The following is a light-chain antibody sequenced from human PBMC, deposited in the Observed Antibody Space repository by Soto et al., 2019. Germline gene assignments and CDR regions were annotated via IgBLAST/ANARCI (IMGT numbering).Light chain of an antibody. Sequence: QSVLTQPASVSVSPGQSITISCTGTSSDVGAYNYVSWYQHRPGKAPKLMIYEVSNRPSGVSHRFSGSKSGNTASLTISGLQAEDEADYYCCSYAYSILWLFGGGTQLTVL. CDR1: SSDVGAYNY. J-gene: IGLJ3*02. V-gene: IGLV2-14*01. CDR2: EVS. CDR3: CSYAYSILWL.